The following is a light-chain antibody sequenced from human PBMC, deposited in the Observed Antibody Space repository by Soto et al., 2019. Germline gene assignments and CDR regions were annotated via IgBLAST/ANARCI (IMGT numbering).Light chain of an antibody. J-gene: IGKJ2*01. CDR3: QQSLSIPYT. CDR2: AAF. CDR1: QTISTY. V-gene: IGKV1-39*01. Sequence: DIQMTQSPSSLSASVGDRVTITCRASQTISTYLNWYQQKPGKAPKLLIYAAFSLQSGVPSRFSGSGSGTDFTLTISSLQPEDFATYYCQQSLSIPYTFGQGTKLEIK.